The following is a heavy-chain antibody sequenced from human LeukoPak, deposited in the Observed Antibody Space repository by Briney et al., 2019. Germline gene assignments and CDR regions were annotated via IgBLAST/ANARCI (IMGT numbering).Heavy chain of an antibody. CDR2: VYYTGST. J-gene: IGHJ4*02. CDR3: ASLDSGKFDY. Sequence: SETLSLTCTVSGGSISSYHWSWVRQPPGKGREWIGYVYYTGSTKYSPSLKSRLTISLDTSMYQFSLKLSSVTAADTAVYYCASLDSGKFDYWGQGTLVTVSS. CDR1: GGSISSYH. D-gene: IGHD3-10*01. V-gene: IGHV4-59*01.